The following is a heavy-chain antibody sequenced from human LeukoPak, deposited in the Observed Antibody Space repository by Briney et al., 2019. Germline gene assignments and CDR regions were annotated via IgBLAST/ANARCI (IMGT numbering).Heavy chain of an antibody. V-gene: IGHV4-34*01. CDR2: IHYTGGT. Sequence: SETLSLTCAVYGGSISGYYWSWIRQPPGEGLEWVGEIHYTGGTSYNPSLKSRATISIDTSKNQLSLKLSSVTAAGTAVYYCARGNILSGYCFDFWGQGALVTVSS. CDR3: ARGNILSGYCFDF. D-gene: IGHD3-9*01. J-gene: IGHJ4*02. CDR1: GGSISGYY.